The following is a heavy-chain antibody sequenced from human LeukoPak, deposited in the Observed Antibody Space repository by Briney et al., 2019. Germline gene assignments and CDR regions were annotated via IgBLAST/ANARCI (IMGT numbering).Heavy chain of an antibody. Sequence: PGGSLRLSCAASGFPFSSYGMSWARQAPGKGLEWVSTINADGGSTFYADSVEGRFTISRDNSKNTLSLLLNSLRAEGTALYYCAILRGRVTPGDYWGQGTLVTVSS. CDR1: GFPFSSYG. CDR3: AILRGRVTPGDY. V-gene: IGHV3-23*01. CDR2: INADGGST. J-gene: IGHJ4*02. D-gene: IGHD3-10*01.